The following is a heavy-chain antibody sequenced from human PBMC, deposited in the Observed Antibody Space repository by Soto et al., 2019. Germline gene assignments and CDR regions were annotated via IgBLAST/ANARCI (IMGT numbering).Heavy chain of an antibody. CDR2: ISDDGDNR. CDR1: GFTFSTYT. J-gene: IGHJ5*02. D-gene: IGHD6-13*01. Sequence: QVQLVESGGDVVQPGRSLRLSCTASGFTFSTYTMHWVRQSQGKGLEWLAFISDDGDNRYYAESVRGRFTISRDNSKNTLYLQMDSLRPEDTAVYYCARDGPIAAAGNNWFDPWGQGTPVTVSS. CDR3: ARDGPIAAAGNNWFDP. V-gene: IGHV3-30-3*01.